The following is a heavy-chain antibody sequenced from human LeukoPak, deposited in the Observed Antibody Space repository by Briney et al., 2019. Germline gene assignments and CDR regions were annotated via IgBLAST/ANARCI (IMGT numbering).Heavy chain of an antibody. CDR2: IYYSGST. Sequence: PSETLSLTCAVYGGSFSGFYWSWIRQPPGKGLEWIGSIYYSGSTYYNPSLKSRVTISVDTSKNQFSLKLSSVTAADTAVYYCARVGYCTNGVCYSASIFDYWSQGTLVTVSS. J-gene: IGHJ4*02. CDR1: GGSFSGFY. D-gene: IGHD2-8*01. CDR3: ARVGYCTNGVCYSASIFDY. V-gene: IGHV4-34*01.